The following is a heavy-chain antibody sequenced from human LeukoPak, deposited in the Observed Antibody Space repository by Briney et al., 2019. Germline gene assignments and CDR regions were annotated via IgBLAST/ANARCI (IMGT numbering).Heavy chain of an antibody. CDR3: ARGFPWELQLYFDY. V-gene: IGHV3-48*03. Sequence: PGGSLRLSCAASGFTFSSYEMNWVRQAPGKGLEWVSYISSSGSTIYYADSVKGRFTISRDNAKNSLFLQMNSLRAEDTAVYYCARGFPWELQLYFDYWGQGTLVTVSS. CDR2: ISSSGSTI. J-gene: IGHJ4*02. D-gene: IGHD1-26*01. CDR1: GFTFSSYE.